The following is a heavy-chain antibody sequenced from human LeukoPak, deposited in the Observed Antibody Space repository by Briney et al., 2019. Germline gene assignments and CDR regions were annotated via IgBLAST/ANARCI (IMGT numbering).Heavy chain of an antibody. CDR1: GYTFTSYY. J-gene: IGHJ5*02. D-gene: IGHD5-18*01. V-gene: IGHV1-2*07. Sequence: GASVKVSCKASGYTFTSYYMHWVRQAPGQGLEWMGWINPHSGGTNYAHKFQGRVTMTRDTSISTAYMELSSLRSDDTAVYYCAREGGSSYGYAYHWGQGTLVTVSS. CDR3: AREGGSSYGYAYH. CDR2: INPHSGGT.